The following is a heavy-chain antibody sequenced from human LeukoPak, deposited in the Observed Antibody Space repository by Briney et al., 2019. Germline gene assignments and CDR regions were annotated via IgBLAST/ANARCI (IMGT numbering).Heavy chain of an antibody. D-gene: IGHD3-10*01. CDR3: ARVYSTNYYGSGDRPFLFDY. Sequence: ASVKVSCKASGYTFTSYGFSWVRQAPGQGLEWMGWISTYCGNTNYAQKLQDRVTMTTDTSTSNAYMELTSLRSDDTAVYYCARVYSTNYYGSGDRPFLFDYWGQGTVVTVSS. CDR2: ISTYCGNT. J-gene: IGHJ4*02. CDR1: GYTFTSYG. V-gene: IGHV1-18*01.